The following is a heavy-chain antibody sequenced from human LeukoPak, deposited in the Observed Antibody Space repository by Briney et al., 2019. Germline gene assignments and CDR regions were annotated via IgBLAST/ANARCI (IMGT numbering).Heavy chain of an antibody. CDR2: IKQDGSQK. D-gene: IGHD6-6*01. V-gene: IGHV3-7*01. J-gene: IGHJ4*02. CDR1: GFTFSRYW. Sequence: GGSLRLSCAASGFTFSRYWMSWVRQAPGKGLEWVANIKQDGSQKSYVDSVKGRFTISRDNANNLLYLQMNSLRAEDTAVYYCARESFAARWDWGQGTLVTVS. CDR3: ARESFAARWD.